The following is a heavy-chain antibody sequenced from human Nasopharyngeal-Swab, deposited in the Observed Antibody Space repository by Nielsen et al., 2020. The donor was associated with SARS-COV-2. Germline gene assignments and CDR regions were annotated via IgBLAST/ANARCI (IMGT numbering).Heavy chain of an antibody. J-gene: IGHJ4*02. CDR3: TTGRYSSGWRGKTYYFDY. Sequence: VRQAPEKGLEWVGRIKSKTDGGTTDYAAPVKGRFTISRDDSKNTLYLQMNSLKTEDTAVYYCTTGRYSSGWRGKTYYFDYWGQGTLVTVSS. V-gene: IGHV3-15*01. CDR2: IKSKTDGGTT. D-gene: IGHD6-19*01.